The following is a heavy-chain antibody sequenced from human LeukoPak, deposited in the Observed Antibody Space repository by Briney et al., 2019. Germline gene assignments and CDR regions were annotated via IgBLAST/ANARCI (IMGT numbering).Heavy chain of an antibody. Sequence: GGSLRLSCAASGFTVSKFYMSWARQAPGKGLEYVSAISSNGDNTYYADSVKGRFTISRDNSKNTLYLQMSSLRADDTAVYYCVRGTGYWGQGTLVTVSS. CDR3: VRGTGY. CDR2: ISSNGDNT. V-gene: IGHV3-64D*06. J-gene: IGHJ4*02. CDR1: GFTVSKFY.